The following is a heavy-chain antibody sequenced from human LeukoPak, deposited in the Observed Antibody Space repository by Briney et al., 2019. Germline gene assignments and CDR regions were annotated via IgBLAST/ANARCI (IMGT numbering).Heavy chain of an antibody. CDR2: ISSSSSYI. CDR3: ARAYYDFWSGYQTNWFDP. V-gene: IGHV3-21*06. Sequence: GGSLRLSCAASGFTFSSYSMNWVRQAPGKGLEWVSYISSSSSYIYYADSVKGRFTISRDNAKNSVYLQMNSLRAEDTAVYYCARAYYDFWSGYQTNWFDPWGQGTLVTVSS. J-gene: IGHJ5*02. CDR1: GFTFSSYS. D-gene: IGHD3-3*01.